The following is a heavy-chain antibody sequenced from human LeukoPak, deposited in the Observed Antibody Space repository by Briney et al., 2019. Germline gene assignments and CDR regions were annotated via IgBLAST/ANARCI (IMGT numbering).Heavy chain of an antibody. V-gene: IGHV1-69*13. Sequence: SVKVSCKASGGTFSSYAISWVRQAPGQGLEWMGGIIPIFGTANYAQKFQGRVTITADESTSTAYMELSSLRSEDTAVYYCARAPGYSGYDYWYYFDYWGQGTLVTVSS. CDR2: IIPIFGTA. CDR1: GGTFSSYA. J-gene: IGHJ4*02. D-gene: IGHD5-12*01. CDR3: ARAPGYSGYDYWYYFDY.